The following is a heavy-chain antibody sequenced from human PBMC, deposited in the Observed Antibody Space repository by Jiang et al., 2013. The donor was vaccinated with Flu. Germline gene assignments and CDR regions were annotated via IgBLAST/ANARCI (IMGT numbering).Heavy chain of an antibody. D-gene: IGHD2-15*01. CDR2: IYYSGST. CDR3: ARDGGPMEYDYYYGMDV. J-gene: IGHJ6*02. CDR1: GGSISSGGYV. Sequence: GLVKPSQTLSLTCTVSGGSISSGGYVLELDPPAPGKGLEWIGYIYYSGSTYYNPSLKSRVTISVDTSKNQFSLKLSSVTAADTAVYYCARDGGPMEYDYYYGMDVWGQGTTVTVSS. V-gene: IGHV4-31*03.